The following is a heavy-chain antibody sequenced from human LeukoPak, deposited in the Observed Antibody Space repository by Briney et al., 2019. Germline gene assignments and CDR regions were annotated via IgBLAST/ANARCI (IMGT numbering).Heavy chain of an antibody. Sequence: GGSLRLSCAASGFTFSDYSMNWVRQAPGKGLEWVSSISSSNSYTYYADSVKGRFTISRDNAKNSVYLQMNSLRAEDTAVYCCARDITIIRGVMSSELDYWGQGTLVTVSS. CDR2: ISSSNSYT. CDR1: GFTFSDYS. CDR3: ARDITIIRGVMSSELDY. D-gene: IGHD3-10*01. J-gene: IGHJ4*02. V-gene: IGHV3-21*01.